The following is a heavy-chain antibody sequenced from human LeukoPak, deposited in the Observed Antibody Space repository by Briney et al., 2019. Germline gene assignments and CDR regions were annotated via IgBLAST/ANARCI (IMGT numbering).Heavy chain of an antibody. Sequence: PSQTLSLTCTVSGGSISSGDYYWSWLRQPPGKGLEWIGYIYYSGSTYYNPSLKSRVTISVDTSKNQFSLKLSSVTAADTAVYYCARVTATTVTTSVYYYGMDVWGQGTTVTVSS. J-gene: IGHJ6*02. CDR2: IYYSGST. CDR1: GGSISSGDYY. D-gene: IGHD4-17*01. V-gene: IGHV4-30-4*01. CDR3: ARVTATTVTTSVYYYGMDV.